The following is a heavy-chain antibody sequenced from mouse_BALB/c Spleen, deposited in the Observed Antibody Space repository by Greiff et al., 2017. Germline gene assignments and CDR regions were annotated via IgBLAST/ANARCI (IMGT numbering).Heavy chain of an antibody. CDR3: ARDRYDRNYAMDY. CDR2: ISSGGGNT. CDR1: GFTFSSYT. V-gene: IGHV5-9*03. D-gene: IGHD2-14*01. J-gene: IGHJ4*01. Sequence: EVKLQESGGGLVKPGGSLKLSCAASGFTFSSYTMSWVRQTPEKRLEWVATISSGGGNTYYPDSVKGRFTISRDNAKNNLYLQMSSLRSEDTALYYCARDRYDRNYAMDYWGQGTSVTVSS.